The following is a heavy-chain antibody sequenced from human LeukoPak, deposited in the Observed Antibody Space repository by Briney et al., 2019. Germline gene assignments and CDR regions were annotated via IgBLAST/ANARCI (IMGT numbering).Heavy chain of an antibody. J-gene: IGHJ2*01. D-gene: IGHD2-2*02. CDR1: GFTFSSYA. CDR3: AKAPWRVVPDAINLYFDL. V-gene: IGHV3-23*01. Sequence: GGSLRLSCAASGFTFSSYAMSWIRQAPGKGLEWVSAISGSGGSTYYADSVKGRFTISRDNSKNTLYLQMNSLRAEDTAVYYCAKAPWRVVPDAINLYFDLWGRATLVTVPS. CDR2: ISGSGGST.